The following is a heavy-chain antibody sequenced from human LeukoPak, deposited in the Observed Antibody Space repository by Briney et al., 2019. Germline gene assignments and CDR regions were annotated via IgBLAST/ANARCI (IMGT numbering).Heavy chain of an antibody. CDR2: TNEDGSHA. Sequence: GGSLRLSCAASGFTLSSYWVHWVRQPPGKGLMWLSRTNEDGSHAEFADPVKGRFTLSRDNAKNTVYLQMNSLRTEDTAVYFCGRINYNGDYWGRGTLVTVSS. V-gene: IGHV3-74*03. D-gene: IGHD3-10*01. CDR1: GFTLSSYW. J-gene: IGHJ4*02. CDR3: GRINYNGDY.